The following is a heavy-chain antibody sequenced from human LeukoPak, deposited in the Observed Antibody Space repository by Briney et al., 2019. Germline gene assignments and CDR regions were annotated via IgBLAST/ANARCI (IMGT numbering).Heavy chain of an antibody. CDR2: ISSSSSYI. V-gene: IGHV3-21*01. Sequence: PGRSLRLSCAASGFTFSSDSMSCARQAPGDWLEWVSSISSSSSYIYYVDSVRGRFTISRDNAKNSLHLQMNSLRAEDTAVYYCARGSGWDDYWGQGTLVTVSS. CDR3: ARGSGWDDY. CDR1: GFTFSSDS. J-gene: IGHJ4*02. D-gene: IGHD6-19*01.